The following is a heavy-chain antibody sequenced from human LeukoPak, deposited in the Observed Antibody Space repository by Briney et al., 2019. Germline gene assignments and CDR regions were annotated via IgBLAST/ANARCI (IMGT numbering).Heavy chain of an antibody. CDR3: VRDGDDFNFDY. CDR2: VIRDGSFT. V-gene: IGHV3-74*01. Sequence: GGSLRLSCAASGFTFSSYSMNWVRQAPGKGLEWVSRVIRDGSFTNYADSVKGRFTISRDNAKNTLYLQMSSLRAEDAAVYFCVRDGDDFNFDYWGQGSLVTVSS. D-gene: IGHD5-24*01. J-gene: IGHJ4*02. CDR1: GFTFSSYS.